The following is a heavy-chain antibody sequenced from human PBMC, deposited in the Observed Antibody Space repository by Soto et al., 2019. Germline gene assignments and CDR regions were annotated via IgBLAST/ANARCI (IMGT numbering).Heavy chain of an antibody. Sequence: ASVKVSCKASGYTFTSYYMHWVRQAPGQGLEWMGIINPSGGSTSYAQKFQGRVTMTRDTSTSTVYMELSSLRSEDTAVYYCARGHIVVVTALNWFDPWGQGTLVTVS. CDR2: INPSGGST. CDR1: GYTFTSYY. D-gene: IGHD2-21*02. V-gene: IGHV1-46*03. CDR3: ARGHIVVVTALNWFDP. J-gene: IGHJ5*02.